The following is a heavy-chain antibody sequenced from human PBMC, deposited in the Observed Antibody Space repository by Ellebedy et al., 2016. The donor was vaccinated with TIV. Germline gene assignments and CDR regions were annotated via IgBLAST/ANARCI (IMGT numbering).Heavy chain of an antibody. CDR2: IIPSLGVT. CDR3: ARGSMTTHYYWYFDL. Sequence: AASVKVSCKASGGTFSRDVISWVRQAPGHGLEWMGRIIPSLGVTNYAQKFQGRVTMTRDTSTSTVYMELSSLRSEDTAVYYCARGSMTTHYYWYFDLWGRGTLVTVSS. D-gene: IGHD4-17*01. CDR1: GGTFSRDV. V-gene: IGHV1-69*04. J-gene: IGHJ2*01.